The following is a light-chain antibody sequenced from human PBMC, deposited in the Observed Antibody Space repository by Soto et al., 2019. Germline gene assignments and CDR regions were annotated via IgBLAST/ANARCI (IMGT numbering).Light chain of an antibody. CDR2: TAS. J-gene: IGKJ2*01. Sequence: DIQMTQSPSSVSASVGDRVTISCRASQDIGRWLAWFQHKPGKAPKLLISTASSLQSGVPSRFSASGSGTDFTLTIASLQFEDFATYYCLQSDTFPYTFGLGTKLEIK. CDR1: QDIGRW. CDR3: LQSDTFPYT. V-gene: IGKV1D-12*01.